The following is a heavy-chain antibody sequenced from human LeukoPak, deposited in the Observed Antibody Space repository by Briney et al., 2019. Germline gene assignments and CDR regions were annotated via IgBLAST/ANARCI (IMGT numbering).Heavy chain of an antibody. Sequence: GASVKVSCMASGGTFSGYAISWVRQAPGQGLEWMGGIIPIFGTANYAQKFQGRVTITADESTSTAYMELSSLRSEDTAVYYCARGPGIAARPRGYYFDYWGQGTLVTVSS. CDR1: GGTFSGYA. J-gene: IGHJ4*02. CDR2: IIPIFGTA. V-gene: IGHV1-69*13. CDR3: ARGPGIAARPRGYYFDY. D-gene: IGHD6-6*01.